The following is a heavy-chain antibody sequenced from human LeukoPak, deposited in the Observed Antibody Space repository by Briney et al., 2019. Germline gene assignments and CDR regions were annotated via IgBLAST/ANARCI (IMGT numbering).Heavy chain of an antibody. CDR3: ARGLPVPEAVGALGFHH. CDR2: FYHGGTT. J-gene: IGHJ5*02. Sequence: SETLSLTCGISGYSFGGGYFWGWVRQSPGKGLEWIGSFYHGGTTYYNPSLKTRVTMSVDTSKNQFSLRLTSVTAADTAVYYCARGLPVPEAVGALGFHHWGRGTLVAVSS. D-gene: IGHD6-13*01. V-gene: IGHV4-38-2*01. CDR1: GYSFGGGYF.